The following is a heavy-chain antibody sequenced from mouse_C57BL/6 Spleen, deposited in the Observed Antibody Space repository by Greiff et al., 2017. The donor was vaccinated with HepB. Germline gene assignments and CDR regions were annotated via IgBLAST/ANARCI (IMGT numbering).Heavy chain of an antibody. Sequence: QVQLQQPGAELVKPGASVKLSCKASGYTFTSYWMQWVNQRPGQGLEWIGEIDPSDSYTNYNQKFKGKATLTVDTSSSTAYMQRSSLTSEDSAVYYCARAYSKGDAMDYWGQGTSVTVSS. CDR3: ARAYSKGDAMDY. D-gene: IGHD2-5*01. CDR1: GYTFTSYW. J-gene: IGHJ4*01. V-gene: IGHV1-50*01. CDR2: IDPSDSYT.